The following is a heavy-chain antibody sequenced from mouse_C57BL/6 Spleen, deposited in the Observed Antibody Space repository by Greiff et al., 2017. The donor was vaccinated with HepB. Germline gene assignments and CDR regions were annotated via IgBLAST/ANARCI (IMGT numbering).Heavy chain of an antibody. D-gene: IGHD2-2*01. Sequence: QVQLQQPGAELVKPGASVKVSCKASGYTFTSYWMHWVKQRPGQGLEWIGRIHPSDSGTNYNQKFKGKATLTADKSSSTAYMQLSSLTSEDSAVDYSAIRRVTGDYYAMDYWGQGTSVTVSS. V-gene: IGHV1-74*01. CDR1: GYTFTSYW. CDR3: AIRRVTGDYYAMDY. J-gene: IGHJ4*01. CDR2: IHPSDSGT.